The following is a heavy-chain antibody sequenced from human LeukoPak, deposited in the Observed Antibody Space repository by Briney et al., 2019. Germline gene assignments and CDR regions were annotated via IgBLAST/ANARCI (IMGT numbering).Heavy chain of an antibody. V-gene: IGHV4-30-4*01. CDR1: GGSISSGDHY. J-gene: IGHJ4*02. D-gene: IGHD3-22*01. Sequence: SETLSLTCTVSGGSISSGDHYWSWIRQPPGKGLEWIGYIYYSGSTYYNPSLKSRVTISVDTSKNQFSLKLSSVTAADTAVYYCARGTYDSSGYYYVLDYWGQGTLVTVSS. CDR3: ARGTYDSSGYYYVLDY. CDR2: IYYSGST.